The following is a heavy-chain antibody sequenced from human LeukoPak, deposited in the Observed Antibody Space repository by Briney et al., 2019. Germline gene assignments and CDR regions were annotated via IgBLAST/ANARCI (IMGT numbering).Heavy chain of an antibody. J-gene: IGHJ4*02. CDR2: IKQDGSVK. CDR1: GFTFTDYW. Sequence: GGSLRLSCAASGFTFTDYWMTWVRQAPGKGLEWVANIKQDGSVKYYVDSVKGRFTISRDNALNSLYLQMNSLRAEDTAVYYCARDEPDYWGQGTLVTVSS. CDR3: ARDEPDY. V-gene: IGHV3-7*01.